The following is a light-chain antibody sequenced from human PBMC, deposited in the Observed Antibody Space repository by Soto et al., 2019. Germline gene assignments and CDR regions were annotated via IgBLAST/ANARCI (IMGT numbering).Light chain of an antibody. CDR3: SSYAGSKNFGV. CDR1: SSDVGGYNY. V-gene: IGLV2-8*01. Sequence: QSVLTQPPSASGSPGQSVTISCTGTSSDVGGYNYVSWYQQHPGKAPKLMIYEVSKRPSGVPDRFSGSKSGNTASLTVSGLQAEEEADYYCSSYAGSKNFGVFG. J-gene: IGLJ1*01. CDR2: EVS.